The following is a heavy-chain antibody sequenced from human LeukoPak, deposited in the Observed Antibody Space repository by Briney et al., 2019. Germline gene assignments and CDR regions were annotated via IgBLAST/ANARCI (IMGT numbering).Heavy chain of an antibody. CDR3: AKDYWDTAMVDDAFDI. D-gene: IGHD5-18*01. J-gene: IGHJ3*02. CDR2: ISGSGGST. V-gene: IGHV3-23*01. Sequence: GGSLRLSCAASGFTFSSYAMSWVRQAPGKGLEWVSAISGSGGSTYYADSVKGRFIISRDNSKNTLYLQMNSLRAEDTAVYYCAKDYWDTAMVDDAFDIWGQGTMVTVSS. CDR1: GFTFSSYA.